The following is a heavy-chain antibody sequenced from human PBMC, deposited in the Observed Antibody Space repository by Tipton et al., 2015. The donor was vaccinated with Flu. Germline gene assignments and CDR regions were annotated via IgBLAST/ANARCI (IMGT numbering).Heavy chain of an antibody. CDR1: GFTFNSYE. CDR3: AREFCGGGSCSDAFDL. V-gene: IGHV3-48*03. CDR2: ISDVNRI. Sequence: SLRLSCAASGFTFNSYEMDWVRQAPGKGLEWISYISDVNRIHYADSVKGRFTISKDNAKKSLYLQMNSLRAEDTAVYYCAREFCGGGSCSDAFDLWGQGTMVTVSS. D-gene: IGHD2-15*01. J-gene: IGHJ3*01.